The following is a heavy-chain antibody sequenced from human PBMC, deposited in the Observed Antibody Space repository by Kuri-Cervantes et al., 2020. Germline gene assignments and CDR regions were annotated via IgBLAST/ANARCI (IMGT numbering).Heavy chain of an antibody. V-gene: IGHV4-38-2*02. CDR2: IYHSGNT. CDR3: ARDSAVPAALYSSGWYFSGFDP. J-gene: IGHJ5*02. D-gene: IGHD6-19*01. Sequence: SETLSLTCAVSGYSISIGYYWGWIRQPPGKGLEWIGSIYHSGNTYYNPSLKSRVTISVDTSKNQFSLKLSSVTAADTAVYYCARDSAVPAALYSSGWYFSGFDPWGQGTLVTVSS. CDR1: GYSISIGYY.